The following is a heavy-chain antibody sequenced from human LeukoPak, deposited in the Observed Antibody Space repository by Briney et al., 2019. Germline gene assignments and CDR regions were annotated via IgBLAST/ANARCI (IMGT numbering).Heavy chain of an antibody. V-gene: IGHV4-4*07. D-gene: IGHD6-19*01. Sequence: SETLSLTCTASGASISNYYWSWIRQPAGKGLEWIGRVSTNGNTNYNPSLKSRVSMSVDTSKNQFSLILSSVTAADTAVYYCARGIDRSSGRWFDPWGQGTLVTVSS. CDR2: VSTNGNT. CDR3: ARGIDRSSGRWFDP. CDR1: GASISNYY. J-gene: IGHJ5*02.